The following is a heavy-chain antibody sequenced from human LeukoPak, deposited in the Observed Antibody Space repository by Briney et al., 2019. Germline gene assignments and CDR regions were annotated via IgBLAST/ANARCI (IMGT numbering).Heavy chain of an antibody. Sequence: GGSLRLSCAASGFTFSSYEMNWVRQAPGKGLEWVSYISSSGSTIYYADSVKGRFTISRDNAKNSLYLQMNSLRAEDTAVYYCARASYDVLTGWGQGTLVAVSS. CDR2: ISSSGSTI. J-gene: IGHJ4*02. CDR1: GFTFSSYE. D-gene: IGHD3-9*01. V-gene: IGHV3-48*03. CDR3: ARASYDVLTG.